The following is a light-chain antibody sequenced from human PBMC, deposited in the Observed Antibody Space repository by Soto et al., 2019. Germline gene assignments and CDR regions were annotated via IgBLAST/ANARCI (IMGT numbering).Light chain of an antibody. CDR1: SSDVGGYNF. J-gene: IGLJ2*01. V-gene: IGLV2-14*03. CDR2: DVR. Sequence: QSALTQPASVSGSPGQSITISCTGTSSDVGGYNFVSWYQQHPGKAPKFILYDVRNRPSGVSNRFSGCRSGNTASLTISCLQAEEEADYYCSSYTSSSTVIFGGGTKLTVL. CDR3: SSYTSSSTVI.